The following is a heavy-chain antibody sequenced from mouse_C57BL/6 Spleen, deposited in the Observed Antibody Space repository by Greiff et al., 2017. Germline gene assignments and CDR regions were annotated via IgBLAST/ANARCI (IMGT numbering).Heavy chain of an antibody. J-gene: IGHJ3*01. CDR1: GFSLTSYG. CDR3: AKPDGSTGGFAY. D-gene: IGHD2-3*01. Sequence: VMLVESGPGLVQPSQSLSITCTVSGFSLTSYGVHWVRQPPGKGLEWLGVIWSGGSTDYNAAFISRLSISKDNSKSQVFFKMNSLQADDTAIYYCAKPDGSTGGFAYWGQGTLVTVSA. CDR2: IWSGGST. V-gene: IGHV2-4*01.